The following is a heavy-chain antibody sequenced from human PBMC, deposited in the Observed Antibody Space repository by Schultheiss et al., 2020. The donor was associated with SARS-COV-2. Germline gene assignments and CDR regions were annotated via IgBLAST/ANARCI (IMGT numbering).Heavy chain of an antibody. CDR3: AREGSSAYFDY. J-gene: IGHJ4*02. D-gene: IGHD6-6*01. Sequence: SETLSLTCTVSGGSISSGGYYWSWIRQPAGKGLEWIGRIYTSGSTNYNPSLKSRVTMSVDTSKNQFSLKLSSVTAADTAVYYCAREGSSAYFDYWAQGTPVTVSS. CDR1: GGSISSGGYY. V-gene: IGHV4-61*02. CDR2: IYTSGST.